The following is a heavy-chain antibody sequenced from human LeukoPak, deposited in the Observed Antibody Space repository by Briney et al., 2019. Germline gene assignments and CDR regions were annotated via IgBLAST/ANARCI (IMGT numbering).Heavy chain of an antibody. J-gene: IGHJ4*02. CDR2: ISAYNGNT. Sequence: ASVTVSCEASGYTFTSYGISWVRQAPGQGLEWMGWISAYNGNTNYAQKLQGRVTMTTDTSTSTAYMELRSLRSDDTAVYYCARLRFLEWLGLSQDYWGQGTLVTVSS. D-gene: IGHD3-3*01. V-gene: IGHV1-18*01. CDR3: ARLRFLEWLGLSQDY. CDR1: GYTFTSYG.